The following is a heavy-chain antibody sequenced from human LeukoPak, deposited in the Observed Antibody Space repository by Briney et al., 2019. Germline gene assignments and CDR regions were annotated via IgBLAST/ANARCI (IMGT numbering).Heavy chain of an antibody. CDR3: ARAGITGTTIDY. D-gene: IGHD1-20*01. CDR2: INSDGSST. Sequence: GGSLRLSCAASGFTFSSYWMHWVRQAPGKGLVWVSRINSDGSSTSYADSVKGRFTISRDNAKNSLYLQMNSLRAEDTAVYYCARAGITGTTIDYWGQGTLVTVSS. J-gene: IGHJ4*02. CDR1: GFTFSSYW. V-gene: IGHV3-74*01.